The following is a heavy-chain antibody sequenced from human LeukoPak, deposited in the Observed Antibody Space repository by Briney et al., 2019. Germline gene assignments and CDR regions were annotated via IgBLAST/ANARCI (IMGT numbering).Heavy chain of an antibody. CDR3: AKSDGSGWYADY. CDR1: GFTFSSYS. J-gene: IGHJ4*02. CDR2: ISYDGSNK. V-gene: IGHV3-30*18. Sequence: AGGSLRLSCAASGFTFSSYSMNWVRQAPGKGLEWVAVISYDGSNKYYADSVKGRFTISRDNSKNTLYLQMNSLRAEDTAVYYCAKSDGSGWYADYWGQGTLVTVSS. D-gene: IGHD6-19*01.